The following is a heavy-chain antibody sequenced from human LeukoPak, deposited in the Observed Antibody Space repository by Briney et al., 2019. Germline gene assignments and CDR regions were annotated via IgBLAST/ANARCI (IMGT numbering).Heavy chain of an antibody. CDR2: IWSDGSNK. CDR3: ARDGQWPQGWFDP. V-gene: IGHV3-33*01. J-gene: IGHJ5*02. D-gene: IGHD6-19*01. CDR1: GFTFSYYG. Sequence: GGSLRLSCEASGFTFSYYGMHWVRQAPGKGLEWVAVIWSDGSNKYYADSVKGRSTVSIDNSKNILYLQMNSLRAEDTAVYYCARDGQWPQGWFDPWGQGTLVTVSS.